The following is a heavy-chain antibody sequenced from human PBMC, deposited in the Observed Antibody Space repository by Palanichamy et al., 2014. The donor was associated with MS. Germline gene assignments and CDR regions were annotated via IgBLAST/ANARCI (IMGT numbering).Heavy chain of an antibody. V-gene: IGHV3-13*01. CDR1: GFMISRYD. D-gene: IGHD6-19*01. CDR2: ISAAGDT. J-gene: IGHJ4*02. Sequence: EVQLVESGGTLVQPGESLRLSCAASGFMISRYDIHWVRQATGGGLEWVSAISAAGDTFYSGSVKGRFTISRDSAKNSLFLQMNDLTAGDTAVYHCVRQPAEAGAGFDSWGQGILVTVSS. CDR3: VRQPAEAGAGFDS.